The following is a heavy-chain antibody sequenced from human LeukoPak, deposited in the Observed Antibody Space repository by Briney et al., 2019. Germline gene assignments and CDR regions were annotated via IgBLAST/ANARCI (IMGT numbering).Heavy chain of an antibody. CDR3: ARPDCSSTSCYSGHAFHV. D-gene: IGHD2-2*01. Sequence: GGSLRLSCAASGFTFSDYYMSWIRQAPGKGLEWVSYIRSSDTIYYADSVKGRFTISRDNAKNSLLLEMNSLRAEDTAVYFCARPDCSSTSCYSGHAFHVWGQGTMVTVSS. J-gene: IGHJ3*01. V-gene: IGHV3-11*01. CDR2: IRSSDTI. CDR1: GFTFSDYY.